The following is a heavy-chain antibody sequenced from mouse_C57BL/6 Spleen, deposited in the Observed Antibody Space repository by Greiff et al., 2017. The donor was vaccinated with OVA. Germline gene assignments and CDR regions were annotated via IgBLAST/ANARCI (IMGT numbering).Heavy chain of an antibody. D-gene: IGHD1-1*01. V-gene: IGHV14-1*01. CDR3: TRFITTVAHFDY. J-gene: IGHJ2*01. CDR1: GFNIKDYY. CDR2: IDPEDGDT. Sequence: EVKLMESGAELVRPGASVKLSCTASGFNIKDYYMHWVKQRPEQGLEWIGRIDPEDGDTEYAPKFQGKATMTADTSSNTAYLQLSSLTSEDTAVYYCTRFITTVAHFDYWGQGTTLTVSS.